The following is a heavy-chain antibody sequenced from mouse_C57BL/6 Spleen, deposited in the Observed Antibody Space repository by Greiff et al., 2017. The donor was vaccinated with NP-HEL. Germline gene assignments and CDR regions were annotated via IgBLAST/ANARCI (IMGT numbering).Heavy chain of an antibody. Sequence: EVKLVESGGGLVKPGGSLKLSCAASGFTFSSYAMSWVRQTPEKRLEWVATISDGGSYTYYPDNVKGRFTISRDNAKNNLYLQMSHLKSEDTAMYYCARDYYGSRGDAMDYWGQGTSVTVSS. J-gene: IGHJ4*01. V-gene: IGHV5-4*01. CDR1: GFTFSSYA. CDR3: ARDYYGSRGDAMDY. CDR2: ISDGGSYT. D-gene: IGHD1-1*01.